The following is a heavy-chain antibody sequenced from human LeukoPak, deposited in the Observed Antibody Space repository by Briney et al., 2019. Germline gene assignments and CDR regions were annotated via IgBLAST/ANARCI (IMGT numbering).Heavy chain of an antibody. J-gene: IGHJ4*02. CDR1: GYTFTGYY. V-gene: IGHV1-2*02. D-gene: IGHD2-15*01. CDR3: ATDRGYCSGGSCYSPPYFDY. Sequence: ASVKVSCKASGYTFTGYYMHWVRQAPGQGLEWMGWINPNSGGTNYAQKFQGRVTMTRDTSISTAYMELSRLRSDDTAVYYCATDRGYCSGGSCYSPPYFDYWGQGTLVTVSS. CDR2: INPNSGGT.